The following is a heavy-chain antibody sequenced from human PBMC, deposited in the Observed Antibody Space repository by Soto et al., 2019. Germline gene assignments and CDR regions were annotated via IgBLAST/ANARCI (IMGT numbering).Heavy chain of an antibody. Sequence: QVQLEQSGAEVKKPGASVKVSCKASGYTFSSYGISWVRQAPGQGLEWMGRISAYNGNTNYAQKLQGRVTMTTDTSTSTAYMVLRSLRSDDTAVYYCARDRGYNWNYGWFDPWGQGTLVTVSS. CDR1: GYTFSSYG. CDR2: ISAYNGNT. J-gene: IGHJ5*02. D-gene: IGHD1-7*01. V-gene: IGHV1-18*01. CDR3: ARDRGYNWNYGWFDP.